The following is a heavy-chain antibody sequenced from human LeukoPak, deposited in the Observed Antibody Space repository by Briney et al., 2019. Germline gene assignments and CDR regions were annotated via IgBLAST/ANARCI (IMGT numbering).Heavy chain of an antibody. Sequence: GGSLRLSCAASGFTFSSYEMNWVRQAPGKGLEWVSYISSSGSTIYYADSVKGRFTISRDNAKNSLYLQMNSLRAEDTAVYYCARDRGSHTLEYWGQGTLVTVSS. CDR2: ISSSGSTI. CDR1: GFTFSSYE. J-gene: IGHJ4*02. D-gene: IGHD1-26*01. V-gene: IGHV3-48*03. CDR3: ARDRGSHTLEY.